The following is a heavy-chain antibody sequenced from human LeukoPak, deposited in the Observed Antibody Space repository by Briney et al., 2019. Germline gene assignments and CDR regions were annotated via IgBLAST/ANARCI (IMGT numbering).Heavy chain of an antibody. V-gene: IGHV1-69*13. CDR1: GYTFTSYY. Sequence: SVKVSCKASGYTFTSYYMHWVRQAPGQGLEWMGGIIPIFGTANYAQKFQGRVTITADESTSTAYMELSSLRSEDTAVYYCARDRLDTYSSSWDYYFDYWGQGTLVTVSS. D-gene: IGHD6-13*01. CDR2: IIPIFGTA. CDR3: ARDRLDTYSSSWDYYFDY. J-gene: IGHJ4*02.